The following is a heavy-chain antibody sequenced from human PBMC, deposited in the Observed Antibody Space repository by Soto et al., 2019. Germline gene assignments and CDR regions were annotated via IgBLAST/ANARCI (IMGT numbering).Heavy chain of an antibody. CDR2: IIPKLGSA. V-gene: IGHV1-69*10. CDR3: ARTVFFSNTTYYYGSGSYHPPHGYYYYMDV. D-gene: IGHD3-10*01. CDR1: GGGNLRDYR. J-gene: IGHJ6*03. Sequence: GASVKVSCKASGGGNLRDYRTTWVRRAPGQGLEWMGGIIPKLGSANYAQKFQGRVTITTDKSTSTVYMELSSLRSEDTAVYYCARTVFFSNTTYYYGSGSYHPPHGYYYYMDVWGKGTTVTVSS.